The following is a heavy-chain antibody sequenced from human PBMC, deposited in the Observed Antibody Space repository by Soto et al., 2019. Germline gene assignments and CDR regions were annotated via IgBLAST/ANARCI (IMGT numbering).Heavy chain of an antibody. V-gene: IGHV5-51*01. J-gene: IGHJ5*02. CDR2: IYPGDSDT. Sequence: PGESVKISCKGSGYSFTSYWIGWVRQMPGKGLEWMGIIYPGDSDTRYSPSFQGQVTISADKSVSTAYLQWSSLKASDTAMYYCARRGSGYYDSTVSRNGFDTLGQGALLTVSS. CDR3: ARRGSGYYDSTVSRNGFDT. CDR1: GYSFTSYW. D-gene: IGHD3-22*01.